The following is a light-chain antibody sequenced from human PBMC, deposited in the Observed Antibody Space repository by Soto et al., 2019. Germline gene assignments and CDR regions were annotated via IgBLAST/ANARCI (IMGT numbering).Light chain of an antibody. J-gene: IGLJ2*01. Sequence: QSVLTQPPSVSAAPGQKVTISCSGSSSNIGNSYVSWYQQLPGTAPKLLIYDNNKRPSGIPDRFSGSKSGTSATLGITGLQTGDEADYYCGTWDSSLSAEVFGGGTKVTVL. V-gene: IGLV1-51*01. CDR1: SSNIGNSY. CDR3: GTWDSSLSAEV. CDR2: DNN.